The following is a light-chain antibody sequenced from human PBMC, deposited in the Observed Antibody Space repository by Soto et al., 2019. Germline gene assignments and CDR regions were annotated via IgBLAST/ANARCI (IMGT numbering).Light chain of an antibody. CDR2: DAS. Sequence: EIVMTQSLATLAVSPCERATLSSSASQSVSSNLAWYQQKPGRAPRLLIYDASIRATGFPARFSGSGSGTDFTLTIDRLEPEDFAMYYCQQYSDSPPTFGQGNKVDIK. CDR1: QSVSSN. J-gene: IGKJ1*01. CDR3: QQYSDSPPT. V-gene: IGKV3-15*01.